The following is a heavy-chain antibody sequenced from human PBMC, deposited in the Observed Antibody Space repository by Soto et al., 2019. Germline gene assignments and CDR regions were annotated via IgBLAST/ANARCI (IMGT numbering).Heavy chain of an antibody. V-gene: IGHV3-23*01. D-gene: IGHD2-8*01. CDR2: INANAIDT. Sequence: RPSCAASGVMCYIRRLTWFRQAPGRALEWVSTINANAIDTHYADSVKGRFTISRDNSKSTLDLQMNSLRAEDTAIYYCVSWVSAHLDFWGPGTMGTSPQ. J-gene: IGHJ4*02. CDR1: GVMCYIRR. CDR3: VSWVSAHLDF.